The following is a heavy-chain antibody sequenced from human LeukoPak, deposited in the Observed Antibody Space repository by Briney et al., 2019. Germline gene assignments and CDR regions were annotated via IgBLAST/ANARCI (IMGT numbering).Heavy chain of an antibody. D-gene: IGHD3-9*01. CDR3: AKDRTYYDILTGLDAFDI. CDR2: ISGSGGST. Sequence: GGSLRLSCAASGFTFSSYAMSWVRQAPGKGLEWVSAISGSGGSTYYADSVKGRFTISRDNSKNTLYLQMNSLRAEDTAVYYCAKDRTYYDILTGLDAFDIWGQGTMVTVSS. CDR1: GFTFSSYA. V-gene: IGHV3-23*01. J-gene: IGHJ3*02.